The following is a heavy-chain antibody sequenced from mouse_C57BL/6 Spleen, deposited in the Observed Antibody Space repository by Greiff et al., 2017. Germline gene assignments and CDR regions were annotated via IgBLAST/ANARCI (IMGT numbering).Heavy chain of an antibody. J-gene: IGHJ2*01. CDR2: IDPYDSYT. CDR3: ARWDYDDYFDY. Sequence: QVQLQQPGAELVMPGASVKLSCKASGYTFTSYWMHWVKQRPGQGLEWIGEIDPYDSYTNYNQKFKGKSTLTVDKSSSTAYMQLSSLTSEDSAVYYCARWDYDDYFDYWGQGTTLTVSS. D-gene: IGHD2-4*01. V-gene: IGHV1-69*01. CDR1: GYTFTSYW.